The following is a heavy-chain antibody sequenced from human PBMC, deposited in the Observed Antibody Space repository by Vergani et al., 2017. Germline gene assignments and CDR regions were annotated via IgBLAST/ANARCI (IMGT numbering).Heavy chain of an antibody. V-gene: IGHV1-69*13. CDR2: SIPIFGTA. D-gene: IGHD3-3*01. J-gene: IGHJ6*02. CDR3: SRGGFYTSRNDFKFYGLGV. Sequence: QVQLVQSGAEVKKPGSSVKVSCKASGGTFSSYAISWVRQAPGQGLEWMGRSIPIFGTANYAQKFQGRVTITADESTSTAYMELSSLRSDDTDIYYCSRGGFYTSRNDFKFYGLGVWGQGTTVTVTS. CDR1: GGTFSSYA.